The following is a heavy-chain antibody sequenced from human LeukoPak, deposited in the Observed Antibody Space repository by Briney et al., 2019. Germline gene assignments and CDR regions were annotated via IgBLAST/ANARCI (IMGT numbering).Heavy chain of an antibody. V-gene: IGHV3-7*05. D-gene: IGHD1-26*01. CDR3: AKDSYSKGDY. Sequence: PGGSLRLSCAASGFSFSSNWMSWVRQAPGKGLEWVANIKQDGGESNYVGSVKGRFTISRDNAKNSLYLQMNSLRAEDTAVYYCAKDSYSKGDYWGQGTLVTVSS. CDR2: IKQDGGES. J-gene: IGHJ4*02. CDR1: GFSFSSNW.